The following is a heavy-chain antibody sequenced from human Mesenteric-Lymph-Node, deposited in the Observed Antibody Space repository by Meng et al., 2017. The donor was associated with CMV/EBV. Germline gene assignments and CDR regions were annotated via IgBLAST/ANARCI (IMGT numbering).Heavy chain of an antibody. J-gene: IGHJ5*02. Sequence: SLKISCAASGFTFDDYAMHWVRQAPGKGLEWVSGISWNSGSIGYADSVKGRFTISRDNAKNSLYLQMNSLRAEDMALYYCAKDIGSNSWYGGGFDPWGQGTLVTVSS. CDR3: AKDIGSNSWYGGGFDP. D-gene: IGHD6-13*01. CDR1: GFTFDDYA. CDR2: ISWNSGSI. V-gene: IGHV3-9*03.